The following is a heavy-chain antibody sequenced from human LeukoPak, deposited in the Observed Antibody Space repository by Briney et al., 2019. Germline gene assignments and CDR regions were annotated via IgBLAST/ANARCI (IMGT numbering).Heavy chain of an antibody. D-gene: IGHD7-27*01. J-gene: IGHJ4*02. CDR1: GFTVSSNY. V-gene: IGHV3-53*01. Sequence: PGGSLRLSCAASGFTVSSNYMSWVRQAPGKGLEWVSVIYIGGSTYYADSVKGRFTISRDNSKNTLYLQMNSLRAEDTAVYYCAKDGGLWVSAHWGDSWGRGTLVTVSS. CDR2: IYIGGST. CDR3: AKDGGLWVSAHWGDS.